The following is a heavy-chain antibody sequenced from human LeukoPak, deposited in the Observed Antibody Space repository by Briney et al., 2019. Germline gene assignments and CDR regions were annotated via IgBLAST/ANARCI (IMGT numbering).Heavy chain of an antibody. J-gene: IGHJ4*02. CDR2: ISSSSSYI. D-gene: IGHD1-26*01. CDR3: ARVRQYSGSSFDY. Sequence: PGGSLRLSCAASGFTFSSYSMNWVRQAPGKGLEWVSSISSSSSYIYYADSVKGRFTISRDNAKNSLYLQMNSLRAEDTAVYYCARVRQYSGSSFDYWGQGTLVTVSS. V-gene: IGHV3-21*01. CDR1: GFTFSSYS.